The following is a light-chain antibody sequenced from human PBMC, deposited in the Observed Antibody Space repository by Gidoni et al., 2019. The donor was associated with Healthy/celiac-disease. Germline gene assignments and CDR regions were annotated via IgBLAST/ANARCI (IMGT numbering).Light chain of an antibody. CDR3: QQAGSSPYT. CDR1: QSVNSSY. CDR2: GAS. Sequence: DIVLTQSPGTLPASPGETVTLSCRASQSVNSSYLAWYQQKPGQSPGLLIFGASSRATGIPDRFSGSGSGTDFTLRINRVEAEDVGVYYCQQAGSSPYTFGQGTKVEI. J-gene: IGKJ2*01. V-gene: IGKV3-20*01.